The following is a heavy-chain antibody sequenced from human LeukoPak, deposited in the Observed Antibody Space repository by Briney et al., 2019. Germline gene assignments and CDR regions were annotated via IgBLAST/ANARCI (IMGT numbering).Heavy chain of an antibody. J-gene: IGHJ4*02. D-gene: IGHD6-13*01. CDR2: ISSSSSYI. V-gene: IGHV3-21*01. CDR3: AKTGYSSSWYSDY. CDR1: GFTFSSYS. Sequence: GRSLRLSCAASGFTFSSYSMNWVRQAPGRGLEWVSSISSSSSYIYYADSVKGRFTISRDNAKNSLYLQMNSLRAEDTAVYYCAKTGYSSSWYSDYWGQGTLVTVSS.